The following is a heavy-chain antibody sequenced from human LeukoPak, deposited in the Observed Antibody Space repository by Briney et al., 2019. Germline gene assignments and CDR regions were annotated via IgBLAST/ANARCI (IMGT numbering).Heavy chain of an antibody. CDR3: ASNAHRDIVVVPAGIPDAFDI. V-gene: IGHV1-18*01. CDR1: GYTFTSYG. CDR2: ISAYNGNT. J-gene: IGHJ3*02. D-gene: IGHD2-2*01. Sequence: ASVKVSCKASGYTFTSYGISWVRQAPGQGLEWMGWISAYNGNTNYAQKLQCRVTMTTDTSTSTAYMELRSLRSDDTAVYYCASNAHRDIVVVPAGIPDAFDIWGQGTMVTVSS.